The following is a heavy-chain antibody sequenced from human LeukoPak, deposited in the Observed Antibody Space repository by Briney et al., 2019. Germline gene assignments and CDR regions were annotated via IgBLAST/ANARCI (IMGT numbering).Heavy chain of an antibody. J-gene: IGHJ4*02. D-gene: IGHD3-10*01. CDR2: IYTSGST. CDR3: ARGPDYYGSGGADGFDY. V-gene: IGHV4-4*07. Sequence: SDTLSLTCTVSGGSISSYYWSWIRQPAGKGLEWIGRIYTSGSTNYNPSLKSRVTMSLDTSKNQFSLKLSSVTAADTAVYYRARGPDYYGSGGADGFDYWGQGTLVTVSS. CDR1: GGSISSYY.